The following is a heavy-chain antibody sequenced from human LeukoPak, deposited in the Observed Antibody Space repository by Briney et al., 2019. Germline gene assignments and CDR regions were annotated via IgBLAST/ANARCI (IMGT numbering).Heavy chain of an antibody. V-gene: IGHV3-7*01. CDR2: IKRDGSEK. CDR3: ARDSTYYYDSSGTHI. Sequence: GGSLRLSCAASGFTFSSYWMSWVRQAPGKGLEWVANIKRDGSEKYYVDSVKGRFTISRDNAKNSLYLQMNSLRAEDTAVYYCARDSTYYYDSSGTHIWGQGTMVTVSS. D-gene: IGHD3-22*01. CDR1: GFTFSSYW. J-gene: IGHJ3*02.